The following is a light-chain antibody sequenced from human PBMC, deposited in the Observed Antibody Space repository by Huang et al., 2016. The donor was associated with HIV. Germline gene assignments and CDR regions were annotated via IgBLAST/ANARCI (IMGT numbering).Light chain of an antibody. CDR2: DVS. J-gene: IGKJ4*01. CDR3: QQRSDWPLT. Sequence: EIVLTQSPATLSLSPGERATLSCRASQSVRSYIAWYQKKPGQAPRLVMYDVSSRATGIPAMFSGSGTGTNFTLTISSLAPEDFAVYYCQQRSDWPLTFGGGTKVEI. V-gene: IGKV3-11*01. CDR1: QSVRSY.